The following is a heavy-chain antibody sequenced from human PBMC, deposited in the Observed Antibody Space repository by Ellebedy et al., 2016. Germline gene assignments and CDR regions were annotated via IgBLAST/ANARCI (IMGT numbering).Heavy chain of an antibody. CDR1: GFTFSSYA. CDR3: AKDPIVGATN. CDR2: ISGSGGST. Sequence: GESLKISXAASGFTFSSYAMSWVRQAPGKGLEWVSAISGSGGSTYYADSVKGRFTISRDNSKNTLYLQMNSLRAEDTAVYYCAKDPIVGATNWGQGTLVTVSS. V-gene: IGHV3-23*01. D-gene: IGHD1-26*01. J-gene: IGHJ4*02.